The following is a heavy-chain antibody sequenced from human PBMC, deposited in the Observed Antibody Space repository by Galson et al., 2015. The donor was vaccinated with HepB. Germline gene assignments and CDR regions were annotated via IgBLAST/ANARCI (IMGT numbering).Heavy chain of an antibody. CDR3: ARDGDSVKCDSTSCHYRLDWYFDL. V-gene: IGHV3-30*04. Sequence: SLRLSCAASGFDFGRHAMHWVRQAPGKGLDWVAVMSYDADKKYYADSVKGRFSISRDNSKNALYLQMNTLTTEDTGVYYCARDGDSVKCDSTSCHYRLDWYFDLWGRGTLVTVSS. CDR2: MSYDADKK. J-gene: IGHJ2*01. D-gene: IGHD2-2*01. CDR1: GFDFGRHA.